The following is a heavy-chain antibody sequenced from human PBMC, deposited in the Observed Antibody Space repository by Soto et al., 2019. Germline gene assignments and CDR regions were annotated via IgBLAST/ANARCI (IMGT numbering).Heavy chain of an antibody. J-gene: IGHJ3*02. CDR1: GDSISSGGYY. D-gene: IGHD1-26*01. V-gene: IGHV4-31*03. Sequence: SETLSLTCTVSGDSISSGGYYWSWIRQHPGKGLEWIGYISNSGSTFYNPSLRSRVTTSVDTSKNQFSLKLSSVTAADTAVYYCARGGDTDAFDIWGQGTMVTVSS. CDR3: ARGGDTDAFDI. CDR2: ISNSGST.